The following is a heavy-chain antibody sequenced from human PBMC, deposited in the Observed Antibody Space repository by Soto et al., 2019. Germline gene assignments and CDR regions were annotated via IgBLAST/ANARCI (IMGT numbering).Heavy chain of an antibody. J-gene: IGHJ3*02. V-gene: IGHV3-73*01. CDR3: TRPDYYDTSVKVGDAFDI. CDR2: IRSKAKSYAT. D-gene: IGHD3-22*01. Sequence: GGSLRLSFAASGFTFSGSAMHWVRQASVKGLEWVGRIRSKAKSYATAYAASVKGRFTISRDDSKNTAYLQMNSLKTEDTAVYYCTRPDYYDTSVKVGDAFDILGEGTMVAV. CDR1: GFTFSGSA.